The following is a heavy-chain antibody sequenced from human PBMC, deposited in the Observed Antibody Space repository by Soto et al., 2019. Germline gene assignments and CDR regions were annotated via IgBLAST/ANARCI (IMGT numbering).Heavy chain of an antibody. CDR1: GFTFSSYG. J-gene: IGHJ4*02. CDR3: ARGGRTDDFDY. V-gene: IGHV3-33*01. D-gene: IGHD3-10*01. CDR2: IWYAGSNK. Sequence: QVQLVESGGGVVQPGRSLRLSCAASGFTFSSYGMHWVLQAPGKGLEWVAVIWYAGSNKYDADSVKGRLTIYRANSKNTLYLQMHRLGDAATALYYSARGGRTDDFDYWGQGTLVTVSS.